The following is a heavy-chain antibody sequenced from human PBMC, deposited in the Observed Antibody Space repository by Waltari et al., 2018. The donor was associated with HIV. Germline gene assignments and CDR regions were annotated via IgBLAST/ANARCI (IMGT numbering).Heavy chain of an antibody. CDR3: ARVYPNPRSP. V-gene: IGHV3-48*01. J-gene: IGHJ5*02. Sequence: EVQLVESVGGLVQPGGSLRLSCAASGFTFRSDSMNWVRQAPGKGLEWVSYLSSSGTTIYYADSVKGRFTISRDNAKNSLYLQMNSLRPEDTAVYYCARVYPNPRSPWGQGTLVTVSS. CDR2: LSSSGTTI. CDR1: GFTFRSDS.